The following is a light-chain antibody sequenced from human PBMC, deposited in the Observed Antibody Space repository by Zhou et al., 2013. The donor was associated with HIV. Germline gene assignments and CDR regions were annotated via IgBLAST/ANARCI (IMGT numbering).Light chain of an antibody. CDR1: QSIGNN. V-gene: IGKV3-15*01. CDR2: STS. J-gene: IGKJ4*01. Sequence: EVVMTQSPGTLSVSPGERVTLSCRASQSIGNNLAWYQQKLGQTPRLLLYSTSTRATGIPARFSGSGSGTEFTLTISSMQSEDFAVYYCQQYIDWPLTFGEGPRWRSN. CDR3: QQYIDWPLT.